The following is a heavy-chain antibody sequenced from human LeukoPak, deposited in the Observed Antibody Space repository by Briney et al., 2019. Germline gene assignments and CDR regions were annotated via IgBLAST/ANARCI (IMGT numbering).Heavy chain of an antibody. D-gene: IGHD3-3*01. CDR3: ARVANFWSGYYTFDY. J-gene: IGHJ4*02. CDR1: GGSTSSGSSY. Sequence: SETLSLTCSVSGGSTSSGSSYWSWIRQPAGKGLEWIGRIYSSGSTDYNPSLRSRVTISVDMSKNQFSLKLSSVTAADTAVYYCARVANFWSGYYTFDYWGQGTLVTVSS. V-gene: IGHV4-61*02. CDR2: IYSSGST.